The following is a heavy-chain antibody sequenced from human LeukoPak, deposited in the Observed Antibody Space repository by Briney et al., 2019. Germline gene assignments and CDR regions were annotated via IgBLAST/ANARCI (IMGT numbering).Heavy chain of an antibody. J-gene: IGHJ4*02. CDR1: GGSISSSSYY. Sequence: SETLSLTCTVSGGSISSSSYYWGWIRQPPGKGLEWIGSIYYSGGTYYNPSLKSRVTISVDTSKNQFSLKLSSVTAADTAVYYCARDLQEVVVRGYFDYWGQGTLVTVSS. CDR3: ARDLQEVVVRGYFDY. CDR2: IYYSGGT. D-gene: IGHD3-22*01. V-gene: IGHV4-39*07.